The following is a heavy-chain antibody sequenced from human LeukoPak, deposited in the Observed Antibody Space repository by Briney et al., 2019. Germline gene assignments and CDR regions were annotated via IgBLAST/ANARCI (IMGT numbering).Heavy chain of an antibody. J-gene: IGHJ4*02. CDR2: INHSGST. D-gene: IGHD3-10*01. CDR3: AARGEYSGSGTR. V-gene: IGHV4-34*01. CDR1: SGSFSGYY. Sequence: SGTLSLTCAVYSGSFSGYYWSWIRQAPGKGLEWIGEINHSGSTNYNPSLRTRVTISVDKSKNQFSLKLTSVTVADTAMYYCAARGEYSGSGTRWGQGALVTVSS.